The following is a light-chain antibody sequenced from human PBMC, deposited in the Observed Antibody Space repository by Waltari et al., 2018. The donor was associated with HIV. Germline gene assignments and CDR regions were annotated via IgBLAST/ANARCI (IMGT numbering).Light chain of an antibody. CDR1: CLRSFF. J-gene: IGLJ1*01. CDR2: GAN. Sequence: SSELTPDPVLSVALGQTIKITCQGDCLRSFFPHWYQQTPWQAPILVVYGANRRPSGIPDRFSASNSGNTSSLIISDSQAVDEADYYCHSRDTDGDHYVFGGGTRVIV. V-gene: IGLV3-19*01. CDR3: HSRDTDGDHYV.